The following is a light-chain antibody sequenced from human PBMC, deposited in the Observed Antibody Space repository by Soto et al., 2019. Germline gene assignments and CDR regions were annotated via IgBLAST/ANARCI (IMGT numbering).Light chain of an antibody. CDR3: SSYTGSNTLVI. CDR2: EVS. Sequence: QSALTQPASVSGSPGQSITISCTGTSSDVGTYNYVSWYQQHPGKAPKVMIYEVSHRPSGVSHRFSGSKSGNTASLTISGVQAEDEADYYCSSYTGSNTLVIFGGGTKVTVL. CDR1: SSDVGTYNY. J-gene: IGLJ2*01. V-gene: IGLV2-14*01.